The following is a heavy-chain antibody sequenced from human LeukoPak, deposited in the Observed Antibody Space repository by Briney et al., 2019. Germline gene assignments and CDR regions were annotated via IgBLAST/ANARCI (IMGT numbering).Heavy chain of an antibody. J-gene: IGHJ4*02. CDR2: VQTNGST. CDR3: AGRDESTGYSFDY. Sequence: PSGTLSLTCIVSGGSITSHHWSWIRQPAGKGPAGKGLEWIGQVQTNGSTQYNPSIKSRVAMSVDTSKNHFSLELSSVNVADTAVYYCAGRDESTGYSFDYWGQGALVTVSS. V-gene: IGHV4-4*07. D-gene: IGHD3-9*01. CDR1: GGSITSHH.